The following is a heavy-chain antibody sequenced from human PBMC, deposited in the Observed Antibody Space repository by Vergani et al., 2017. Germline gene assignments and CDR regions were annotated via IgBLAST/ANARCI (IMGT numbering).Heavy chain of an antibody. Sequence: QVQLVQSGAEVKKPGASVKVSCKVSGYTLTELSMHWVRQAPGKGLEWMGGFDPEDGETIYAQKFQGWVTMTRDTSISTAYMELSRLRSDDTAVYYCARGIPSSSGWVDYWGQGTLVTVSS. CDR1: GYTLTELS. CDR3: ARGIPSSSGWVDY. D-gene: IGHD6-19*01. J-gene: IGHJ4*02. V-gene: IGHV1-24*01. CDR2: FDPEDGET.